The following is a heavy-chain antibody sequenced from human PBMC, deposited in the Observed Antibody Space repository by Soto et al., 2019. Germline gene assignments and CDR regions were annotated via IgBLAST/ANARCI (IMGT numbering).Heavy chain of an antibody. CDR1: GFTFSYG. J-gene: IGHJ4*02. V-gene: IGHV3-30*18. CDR3: AKLVIGYCSGNTCDDY. D-gene: IGHD2-15*01. Sequence: GGGLIQPGGSLRLSCAASGFTFSYGIHWLRQAPGKGLEWVAYISYDSSNKFYGDSVKGRFTISRDNSKNTQFLQMNSLRAEDTAVYYCAKLVIGYCSGNTCDDYWGQGTLVAVSS. CDR2: ISYDSSNK.